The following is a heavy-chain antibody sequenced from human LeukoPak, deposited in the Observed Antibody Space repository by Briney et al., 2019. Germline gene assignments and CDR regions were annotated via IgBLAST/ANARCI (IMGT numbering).Heavy chain of an antibody. V-gene: IGHV1-18*01. CDR2: ISAYNGNT. Sequence: ASVKVSCKASGYTFTSYGISWVRQASGQGLEWMGWISAYNGNTNYAQKLQGRVTMTTDTSTSTAYMELRSLRSDDTAVYYCARDSGYDILTGHTTFDYWGQGTLVTVSS. CDR3: ARDSGYDILTGHTTFDY. J-gene: IGHJ4*02. CDR1: GYTFTSYG. D-gene: IGHD3-9*01.